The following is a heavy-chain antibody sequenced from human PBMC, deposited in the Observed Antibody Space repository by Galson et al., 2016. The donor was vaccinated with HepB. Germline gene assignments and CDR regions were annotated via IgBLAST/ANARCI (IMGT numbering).Heavy chain of an antibody. CDR1: GSSIRSYI. V-gene: IGHV4-59*01. D-gene: IGHD3-22*01. Sequence: ATLSSTCTASGSSIRSYICTCLRQPPRKGLGWTGFLYYSGSTCYNDSLKSRFTISADTSKNQFSLKLKSVTAADTAIYYCAREPYYYDFSGRGVFAFDIWGQGTMVTVSS. CDR2: LYYSGST. CDR3: AREPYYYDFSGRGVFAFDI. J-gene: IGHJ3*02.